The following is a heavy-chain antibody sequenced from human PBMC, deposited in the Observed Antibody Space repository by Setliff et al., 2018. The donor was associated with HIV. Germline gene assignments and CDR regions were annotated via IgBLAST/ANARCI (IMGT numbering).Heavy chain of an antibody. J-gene: IGHJ5*02. D-gene: IGHD3-3*01. CDR2: IFYTGST. CDR1: GGSISSGGYY. V-gene: IGHV4-61*05. CDR3: ARQRGGRVTIFGVSGGWFDP. Sequence: KPSETLSLTCTVSGGSISSGGYYWGWIRQPPGKGLEWIGDIFYTGSTNYNPSLKSRVTISIDTSKNQFSLKLSSVTAADTAVYYCARQRGGRVTIFGVSGGWFDPWGQGTLVTVSS.